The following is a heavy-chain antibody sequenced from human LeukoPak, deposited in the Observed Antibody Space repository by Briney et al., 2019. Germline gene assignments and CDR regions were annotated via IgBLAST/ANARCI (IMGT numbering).Heavy chain of an antibody. J-gene: IGHJ4*02. CDR1: GGTFSSYA. V-gene: IGHV1-69*13. CDR2: IIPIFGTA. D-gene: IGHD3-22*01. Sequence: SVTVSCKASGGTFSSYAISWVRQAPGQGLEWMGGIIPIFGTANYAQKFQGRATITADESTSTAYMELSSLRSEDTAVYYCAGGYYDSSGYLYWGQGTLVTVSS. CDR3: AGGYYDSSGYLY.